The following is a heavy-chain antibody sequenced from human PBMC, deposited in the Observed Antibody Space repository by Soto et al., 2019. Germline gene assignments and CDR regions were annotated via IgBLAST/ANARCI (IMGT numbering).Heavy chain of an antibody. V-gene: IGHV1-69*02. Sequence: ASVKVSCKASGGTFSSYTISWVRQAPGQGLEWMGRIIPILGIANYAQKFQGRVTITADKSTSTAYMELSSLRSEDTAVYYCARVEYSSSSGYYYYMDVWGKGTTVTVSS. J-gene: IGHJ6*03. CDR3: ARVEYSSSSGYYYYMDV. CDR1: GGTFSSYT. D-gene: IGHD6-6*01. CDR2: IIPILGIA.